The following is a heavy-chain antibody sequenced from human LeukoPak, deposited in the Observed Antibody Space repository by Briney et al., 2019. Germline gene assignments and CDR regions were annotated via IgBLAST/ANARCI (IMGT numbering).Heavy chain of an antibody. D-gene: IGHD1-26*01. J-gene: IGHJ5*02. V-gene: IGHV4-4*09. Sequence: SETLSLTCSVSGGSISTFHWHWIRQPPGKGLEWVGYIFSSDITNYNPSLRSRVTISVDTSKNQFSLKLRSVTAADTAVYFCARSDGIVGEEAWFDPWGQGTLVTVSS. CDR1: GGSISTFH. CDR3: ARSDGIVGEEAWFDP. CDR2: IFSSDIT.